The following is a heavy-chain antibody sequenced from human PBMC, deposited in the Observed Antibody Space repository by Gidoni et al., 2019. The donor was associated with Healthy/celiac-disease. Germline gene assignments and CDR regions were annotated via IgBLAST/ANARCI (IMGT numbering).Heavy chain of an antibody. CDR2: IRSTGYST. CDR1: GFTFSNYG. J-gene: IGHJ4*02. V-gene: IGHV3-64D*06. Sequence: EVQLVESGGDLVQPGGSLRLSCSAPGFTFSNYGMHWVRQAPGKGLEYVSAIRSTGYSTYYADSVKGRFTISRDNSKNTLYLQMSSLRPDDTAIYYCVIRGYNFDSWGQGTLVTVSS. D-gene: IGHD5-18*01. CDR3: VIRGYNFDS.